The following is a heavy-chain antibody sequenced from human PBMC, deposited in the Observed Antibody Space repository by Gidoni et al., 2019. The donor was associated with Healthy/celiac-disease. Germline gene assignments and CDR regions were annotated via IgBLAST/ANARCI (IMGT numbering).Heavy chain of an antibody. Sequence: EVQLVESGGGLVQPGRSLRLSCAASGFTFDDYAMHWVRQAPGKGLEWVSGISWNSGSIGYADSVKGRFTISRDNAKNSLYLQMNSLRAEDTALYYCAKGGGGSCYGDWDYWGQGTLVTVSS. CDR1: GFTFDDYA. CDR3: AKGGGGSCYGDWDY. D-gene: IGHD2-15*01. V-gene: IGHV3-9*01. J-gene: IGHJ4*02. CDR2: ISWNSGSI.